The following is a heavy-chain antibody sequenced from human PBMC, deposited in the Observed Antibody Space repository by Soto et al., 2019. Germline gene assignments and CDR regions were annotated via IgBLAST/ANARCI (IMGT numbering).Heavy chain of an antibody. V-gene: IGHV4-30-4*01. CDR3: AKDYRSPSGGMDV. CDR1: GGSINGGDYH. CDR2: IYYSGST. J-gene: IGHJ6*02. Sequence: SETLSLTCTVSGGSINGGDYHWTWIRQTPGKGLEGIGAIYYSGSTYYNPSLKSRIRISVDTSKNQFSLKLSSVTAADTAVYYGAKDYRSPSGGMDVWGQGTTVTVSS. D-gene: IGHD3-16*02.